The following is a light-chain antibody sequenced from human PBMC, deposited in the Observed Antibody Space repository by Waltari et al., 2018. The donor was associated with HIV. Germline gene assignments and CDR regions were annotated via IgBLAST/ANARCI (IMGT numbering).Light chain of an antibody. CDR3: SSYTSSSTLV. V-gene: IGLV2-14*01. CDR2: EVR. Sequence: QSALTQPASVSGSPGQSITISCTGTSSAVGGFTFVSWFQHHPGKAPKVMIYEVRNRPSGVSNRFSGSKSGNTAALTISGLQAEDEADYYCSSYTSSSTLVFGGGTKLTVL. J-gene: IGLJ2*01. CDR1: SSAVGGFTF.